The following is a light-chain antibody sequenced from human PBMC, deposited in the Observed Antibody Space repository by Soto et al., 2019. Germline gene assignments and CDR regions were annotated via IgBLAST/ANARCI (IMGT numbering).Light chain of an antibody. CDR1: QSISNS. J-gene: IGKJ1*01. V-gene: IGKV1-5*03. CDR3: QQYNGYWT. CDR2: EAS. Sequence: DIQVTQSPSTLSASVGDRVTITCRASQSISNSLAWYQQKPGKAPKLLIYEASSLKSGVPSRFSGSGSGTEYTLTISSLQPDDFATYYCQQYNGYWTFGQGTKVEIK.